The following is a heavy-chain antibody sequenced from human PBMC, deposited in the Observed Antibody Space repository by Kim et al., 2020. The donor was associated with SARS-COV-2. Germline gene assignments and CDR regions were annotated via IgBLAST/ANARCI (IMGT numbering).Heavy chain of an antibody. CDR2: IYYSGST. D-gene: IGHD3-10*01. V-gene: IGHV4-39*07. Sequence: SETLSLTCTVSGGSISSSSYYWGWIRQPPGKGLEWIGSIYYSGSTYYNPSLKSRVTISVDTSKNQFSLKLSSVTAADTAVYYCAREALLWFGELRRDWFDPWGQGTLVTVSS. CDR3: AREALLWFGELRRDWFDP. CDR1: GGSISSSSYY. J-gene: IGHJ5*02.